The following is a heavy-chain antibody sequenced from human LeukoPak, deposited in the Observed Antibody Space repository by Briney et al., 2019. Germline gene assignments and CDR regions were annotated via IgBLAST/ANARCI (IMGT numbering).Heavy chain of an antibody. V-gene: IGHV3-30*02. CDR2: IRYDGSNK. Sequence: TGGSLRLSCAASGFTFSSYGMHWVRQAPGKGLEWVAFIRYDGSNKYYADSVKGRFTISRDNSKNTLYLQMNSLRAEDTAVHYCEPPLFDYWGQGTLVTVSS. CDR3: EPPLFDY. J-gene: IGHJ4*02. CDR1: GFTFSSYG.